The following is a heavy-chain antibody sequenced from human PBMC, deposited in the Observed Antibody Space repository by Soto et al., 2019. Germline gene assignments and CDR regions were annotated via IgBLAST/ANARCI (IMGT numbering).Heavy chain of an antibody. V-gene: IGHV5-10-1*01. CDR3: ASNKNCNYYYGMDV. Sequence: GASQTISCKGSGYSFTSYWISSVRQMPGKGLEWRGKTDPSDADTNSSPSFHGHVTISADKSITTFYKQRSNQKASDTATYSCASNKNCNYYYGMDVWGQGTTVTVSS. D-gene: IGHD1-1*01. J-gene: IGHJ6*02. CDR1: GYSFTSYW. CDR2: TDPSDADT.